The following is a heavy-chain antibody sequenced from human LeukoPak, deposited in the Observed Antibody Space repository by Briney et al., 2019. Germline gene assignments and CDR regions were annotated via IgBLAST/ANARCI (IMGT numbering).Heavy chain of an antibody. CDR3: ARDQGEWAFDY. D-gene: IGHD3-16*01. CDR2: ISYDGSNK. V-gene: IGHV3-30*03. J-gene: IGHJ4*02. Sequence: GGSLRLSCAASGFTFSSYGMHWVRQAPGKGLEWVAVISYDGSNKYYADSVKGRFTISRDNSKNTLYLQMNSLRAEDTAVYYCARDQGEWAFDYWGQGTLVTVSS. CDR1: GFTFSSYG.